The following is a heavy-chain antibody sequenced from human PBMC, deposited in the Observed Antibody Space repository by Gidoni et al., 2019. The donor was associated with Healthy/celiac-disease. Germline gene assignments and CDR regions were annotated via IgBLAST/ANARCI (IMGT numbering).Heavy chain of an antibody. CDR2: IYYSGST. D-gene: IGHD4-17*01. J-gene: IGHJ2*01. Sequence: QLQLQESGPGLVKPSETLSLTCTVSGGSISSSSYYWGWIRQPPGKGLEWIGSIYYSGSTYYNPSLKSRVTISVDTSKNQFSLKLSSVTAADTAVYYCARLPGGLRWPAWYFDLWGRGTLVTVSS. CDR1: GGSISSSSYY. V-gene: IGHV4-39*01. CDR3: ARLPGGLRWPAWYFDL.